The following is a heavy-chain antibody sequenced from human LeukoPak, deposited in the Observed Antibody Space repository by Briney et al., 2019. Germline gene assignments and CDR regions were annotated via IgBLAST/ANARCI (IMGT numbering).Heavy chain of an antibody. Sequence: GGSLRLSCAAPGSTVRSNYMSWVRQAPGKGREWGSVISRGGSTYCADAVKGRFTISRDSSKNTLYLQMKSLRAEDTALYYCSRDRMGTKSFDYWGQGTLVTVSS. CDR2: ISRGGST. D-gene: IGHD5-24*01. CDR3: SRDRMGTKSFDY. CDR1: GSTVRSNY. V-gene: IGHV3-66*01. J-gene: IGHJ4*02.